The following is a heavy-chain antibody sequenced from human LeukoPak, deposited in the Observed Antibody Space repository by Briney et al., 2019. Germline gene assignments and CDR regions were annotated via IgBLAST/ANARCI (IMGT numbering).Heavy chain of an antibody. J-gene: IGHJ6*03. V-gene: IGHV1-18*01. Sequence: ASAKVSCKASGYTFTSYGISWVRQAPGQGLEWMGWISVYNGNTNYAQKLQGRVTMTTDTSTGTAYMELRSLRSDDTAVYYCARRANYYDSSGYYYADYYYYMDVWGKGTTVTVSS. CDR1: GYTFTSYG. D-gene: IGHD3-22*01. CDR3: ARRANYYDSSGYYYADYYYYMDV. CDR2: ISVYNGNT.